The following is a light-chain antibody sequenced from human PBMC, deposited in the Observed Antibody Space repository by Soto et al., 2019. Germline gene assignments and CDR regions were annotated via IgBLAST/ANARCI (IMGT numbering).Light chain of an antibody. CDR3: QQYDNLST. V-gene: IGKV1-33*01. J-gene: IGKJ4*01. CDR1: QDISNS. CDR2: EAS. Sequence: THSAAALSAYIGNRVTITCRASQDISNSLNWYQQKPGKAPKLLIYEASNLEAGVPSRFSGSGSGTDFTFTISSLPHEDIATYYCQQYDNLSTFGEGTKV.